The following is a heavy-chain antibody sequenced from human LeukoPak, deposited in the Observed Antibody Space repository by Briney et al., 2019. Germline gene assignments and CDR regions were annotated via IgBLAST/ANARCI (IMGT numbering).Heavy chain of an antibody. CDR1: GGSISGSSYN. V-gene: IGHV4-39*01. CDR2: IYYSGST. D-gene: IGHD1-1*01. J-gene: IGHJ5*02. CDR3: ARRTATGRFDP. Sequence: PSATLSLTCTVSGGSISGSSYNCVWIRQPTGKGLEWIGTIYYSGSTYYNPSLKSRVTISVDTSKNQFSLNLGSVTAADTAVYYCARRTATGRFDPWGQGTLVTVS.